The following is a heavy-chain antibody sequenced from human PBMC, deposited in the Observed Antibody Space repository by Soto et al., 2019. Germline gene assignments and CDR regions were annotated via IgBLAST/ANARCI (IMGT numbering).Heavy chain of an antibody. CDR3: TRARHLRFLEWLPDAFDI. Sequence: GGSLRLSCTASGFTFGDYAMSWFRQAPGKGLEWVGFIRSKVYGGTTEYAASVKGRFTISRDDSKSIAYLQMNSLKTEDTAVYYCTRARHLRFLEWLPDAFDIWGQGTMVTVSS. J-gene: IGHJ3*02. D-gene: IGHD3-3*01. V-gene: IGHV3-49*03. CDR2: IRSKVYGGTT. CDR1: GFTFGDYA.